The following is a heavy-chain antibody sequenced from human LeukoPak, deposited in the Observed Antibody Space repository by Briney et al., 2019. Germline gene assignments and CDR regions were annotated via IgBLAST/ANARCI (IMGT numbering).Heavy chain of an antibody. D-gene: IGHD3-22*01. CDR2: IYSGGSA. V-gene: IGHV3-53*01. CDR3: ASSGAYSDFDF. Sequence: PGGSPRLPCAASGFTANNNYVSWVRQAPGKRLQWVSLIYSGGSAYYEDSVKGRFTISRDSSKNMVFLQMNSLRAEDTAVYYCASSGAYSDFDFWGQGTLVTVSS. J-gene: IGHJ4*02. CDR1: GFTANNNY.